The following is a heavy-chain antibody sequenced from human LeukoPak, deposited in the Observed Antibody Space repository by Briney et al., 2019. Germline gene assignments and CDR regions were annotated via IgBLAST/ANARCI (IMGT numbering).Heavy chain of an antibody. CDR2: ISYDGSNK. CDR1: GFTFSSYG. J-gene: IGHJ4*02. CDR3: ATTWIQLSSDY. Sequence: PGGSLRLSCAASGFTFSSYGMHWVRQAPGKGLEWVAVISYDGSNKYYADSVKGRFTISRDNSKSTLYLQMNSLRAEDTAVYYCATTWIQLSSDYWGQGTLVTVSS. V-gene: IGHV3-30*03. D-gene: IGHD5-18*01.